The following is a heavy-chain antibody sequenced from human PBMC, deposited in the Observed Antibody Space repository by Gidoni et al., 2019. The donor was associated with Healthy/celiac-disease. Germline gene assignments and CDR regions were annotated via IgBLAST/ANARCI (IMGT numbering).Heavy chain of an antibody. V-gene: IGHV3-21*01. CDR1: GFTFSSYS. D-gene: IGHD3-3*01. J-gene: IGHJ4*02. CDR2: ISSSSSYI. CDR3: ASLLKDYDFWSGYYNYDY. Sequence: EVQLVESGGGLVQPGGSLRLSCAASGFTFSSYSMNWVRQAPGKGLEWVSSISSSSSYIYYADSVKGRFTISRDNAKNSLYLQMNSLRAEDTAVYYCASLLKDYDFWSGYYNYDYWGQGTLVTVSS.